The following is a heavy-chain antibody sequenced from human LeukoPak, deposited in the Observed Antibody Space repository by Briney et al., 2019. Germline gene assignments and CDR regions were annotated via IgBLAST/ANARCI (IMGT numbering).Heavy chain of an antibody. J-gene: IGHJ4*02. V-gene: IGHV3-23*01. CDR2: RRGSCGST. CDR1: GITSITSA. D-gene: IGHD1-1*01. Sequence: GGSLRLSCAASGITSITSAMSWIRQSPGKGLEWVSSRRGSCGSTYYADSVKGRFTISRDNSKNTLHLQMNSLRVEDSGVYYCAKLLRRTVVLYYDYWGQGPLVSVSS. CDR3: AKLLRRTVVLYYDY.